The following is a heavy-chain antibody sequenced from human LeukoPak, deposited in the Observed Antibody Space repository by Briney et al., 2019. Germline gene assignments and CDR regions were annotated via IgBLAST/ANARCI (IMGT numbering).Heavy chain of an antibody. CDR1: GGSISSSSYY. V-gene: IGHV4-39*07. CDR2: IYYSGST. CDR3: ARLAYYYYYMDV. Sequence: PSETLSLTCTVSGGSISSSSYYWGWIRQPPGKGLEWIGSIYYSGSTYYNPSLKSRVTISVDTSKNQLSLKLSSVTAADTAVYYCARLAYYYYYMDVWGKGTTVTVSS. D-gene: IGHD3-3*02. J-gene: IGHJ6*03.